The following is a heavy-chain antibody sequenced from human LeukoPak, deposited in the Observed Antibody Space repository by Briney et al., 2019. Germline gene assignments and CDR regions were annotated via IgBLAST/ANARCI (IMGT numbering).Heavy chain of an antibody. Sequence: GGSLRLSCAASGFTFSSYAMSWVRQAPGKGLEWVSAISGSGGSTYYADSVKGRFTISRDNSKNTLYLQMNSLRAEDTAVYYCARDLSVRWPESMFDYWGQGTLVTVSS. CDR2: ISGSGGST. CDR3: ARDLSVRWPESMFDY. D-gene: IGHD2-15*01. V-gene: IGHV3-23*01. CDR1: GFTFSSYA. J-gene: IGHJ4*02.